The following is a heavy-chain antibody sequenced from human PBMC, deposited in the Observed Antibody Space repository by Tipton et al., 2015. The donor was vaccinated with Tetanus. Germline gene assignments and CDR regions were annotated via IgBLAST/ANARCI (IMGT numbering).Heavy chain of an antibody. CDR2: INHSGST. D-gene: IGHD6-6*01. V-gene: IGHV4-34*01. J-gene: IGHJ4*02. Sequence: TLSLTCAVYGGSFSGYYWSWIRQPPGKGLEWIGEINHSGSTNYNPSLKSRVTISVDTSKNQFSLKLGSVTAADTAVYYCARRIAARLPFDYWGQGTLVTVSS. CDR1: GGSFSGYY. CDR3: ARRIAARLPFDY.